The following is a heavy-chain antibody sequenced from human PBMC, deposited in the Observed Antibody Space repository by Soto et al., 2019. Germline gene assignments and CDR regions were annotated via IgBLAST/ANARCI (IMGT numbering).Heavy chain of an antibody. V-gene: IGHV4-34*01. CDR2: INHSGST. D-gene: IGHD3-16*01. J-gene: IGHJ4*02. CDR3: ARHLEERRMATTPFDY. Sequence: SETLSLTCAIYGGSFSGYYWSWLRQPPGKGLEWIGEINHSGSTNYNPSLKSRVTISADTSKNQFSLKLSSVTAADTAVYYCARHLEERRMATTPFDYWGQGTLVTVSS. CDR1: GGSFSGYY.